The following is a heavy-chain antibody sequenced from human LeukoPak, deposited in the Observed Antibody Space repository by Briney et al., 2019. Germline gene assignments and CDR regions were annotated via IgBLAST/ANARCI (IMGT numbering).Heavy chain of an antibody. CDR1: GYSFTSYW. J-gene: IGHJ6*02. CDR3: ARQTTVTKYYYYGMDV. V-gene: IGHV5-51*01. D-gene: IGHD4-11*01. CDR2: IYPGDSDT. Sequence: GESLKISCNGSGYSFTSYWIGWVRQMPGKGLEWMGIIYPGDSDTRYSPSFQGQVTISADKSISTAYLQWSSLKASDTAMYYCARQTTVTKYYYYGMDVWGQGTTVTVSS.